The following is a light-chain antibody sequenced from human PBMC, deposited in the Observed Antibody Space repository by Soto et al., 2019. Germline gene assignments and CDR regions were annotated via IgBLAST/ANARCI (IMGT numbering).Light chain of an antibody. CDR2: DAS. CDR1: QSVTGRY. J-gene: IGKJ1*01. CDR3: YQYGSSPQT. V-gene: IGKV3D-20*01. Sequence: EIVLTQSPATLSLSPGERATLSCGASQSVTGRYLAWYQQKPGLAPRLVIFDASSRATGIPDRFSGSGSGTDFTLTISRLEPEDFAVYYCYQYGSSPQTFGQGTKVEI.